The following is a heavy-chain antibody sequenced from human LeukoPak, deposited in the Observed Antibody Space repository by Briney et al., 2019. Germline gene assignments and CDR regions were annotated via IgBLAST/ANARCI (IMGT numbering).Heavy chain of an antibody. V-gene: IGHV3-11*04. CDR3: AREDCSSTSCYEA. CDR1: GFTFSDYY. D-gene: IGHD2-2*01. Sequence: PGGSLRLSCAASGFTFSDYYMSWIRQAPRKGLEWLSYISSSGSTISYADSVKGRVTISRDNAKNSLYLQMNSLRAEDTAVYYCAREDCSSTSCYEAWGQGTLVTVSS. CDR2: ISSSGSTI. J-gene: IGHJ5*02.